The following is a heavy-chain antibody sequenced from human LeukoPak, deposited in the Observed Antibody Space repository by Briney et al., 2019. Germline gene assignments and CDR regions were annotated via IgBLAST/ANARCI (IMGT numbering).Heavy chain of an antibody. V-gene: IGHV1-8*02. CDR2: MNPNSGNT. CDR3: AREGNYYDSSGFYNWFDP. Sequence: ASVKVSCKASGGTFTSYAISWVRQAPGQGLEWMGWMNPNSGNTGYAQKFQGRVTMTRNTSISTAYMELSSLRSEDTAVYYCAREGNYYDSSGFYNWFDPWGQGTLVTVSS. D-gene: IGHD3-22*01. J-gene: IGHJ5*02. CDR1: GGTFTSYA.